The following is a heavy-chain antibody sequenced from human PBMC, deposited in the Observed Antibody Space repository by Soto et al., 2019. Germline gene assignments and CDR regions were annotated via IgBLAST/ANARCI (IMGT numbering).Heavy chain of an antibody. Sequence: QITLKESGPTLVKPTQTLTLTCTFSGFSLSTSGVGVGWIRQPPGKALEWLALIYWDDDKRYSPSLKSRLTITKDTSKNQVVLTMTNMDPVDTATYYCAHVKCGGDCYPYFDYWGQGTLVTVSS. D-gene: IGHD2-21*02. J-gene: IGHJ4*02. CDR2: IYWDDDK. V-gene: IGHV2-5*02. CDR3: AHVKCGGDCYPYFDY. CDR1: GFSLSTSGVG.